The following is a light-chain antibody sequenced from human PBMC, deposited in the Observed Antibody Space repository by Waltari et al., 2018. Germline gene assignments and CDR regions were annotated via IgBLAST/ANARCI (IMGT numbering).Light chain of an antibody. CDR3: QQYDEWPFS. CDR1: QSVSSD. J-gene: IGKJ3*01. V-gene: IGKV3-15*01. Sequence: TQSPDTLSVSPGERATLSCRASQSVSSDLAWFRQRPGQAPRLLIYGASTRATGILARFSGAGSGTEFTLTITSLQSEDYAVYYCQQYDEWPFSFGPGTKVEIK. CDR2: GAS.